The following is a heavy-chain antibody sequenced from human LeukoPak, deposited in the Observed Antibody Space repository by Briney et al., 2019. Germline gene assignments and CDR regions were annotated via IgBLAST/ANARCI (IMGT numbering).Heavy chain of an antibody. CDR2: ITPTGGST. D-gene: IGHD2-15*01. J-gene: IGHJ5*02. CDR1: GYTFTGYY. CDR3: ARDDCSGGSCYGWFDP. V-gene: IGHV1-46*01. Sequence: ASVKVSCKASGYTFTGYYMHWVRQAPGQGLEWMGIITPTGGSTTYAPKFQGRVTVTRDTSTSTVYMELRSLRSEDTAVYYCARDDCSGGSCYGWFDPWGQGTLVTVSS.